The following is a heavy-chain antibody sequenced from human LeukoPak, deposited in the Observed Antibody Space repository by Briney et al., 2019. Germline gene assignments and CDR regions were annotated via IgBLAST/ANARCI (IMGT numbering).Heavy chain of an antibody. CDR2: ISGSGGST. Sequence: GGSLRLSCAASGFTFSSYAMSGVRQAPGKGLEWVSAISGSGGSTYYADSVRGRFTISRDDSKNTLYLLMSSLRAEDTAVYYCTKGLGDDAFDIWGQGTMVTVSS. CDR1: GFTFSSYA. D-gene: IGHD3-16*01. V-gene: IGHV3-23*01. J-gene: IGHJ3*02. CDR3: TKGLGDDAFDI.